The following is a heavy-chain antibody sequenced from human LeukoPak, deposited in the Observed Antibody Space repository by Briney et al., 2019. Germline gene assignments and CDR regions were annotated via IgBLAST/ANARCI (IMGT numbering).Heavy chain of an antibody. Sequence: GEAPKIPLKGSGYHLQNYWLELVRPIPGKGLEWMGMIYSSASYTNYGPSFQGHVTNSADKSICTSYLQWSSLKASYTAISYWATSHAAGSGGGFGWAFDICGQGKMVTVS. V-gene: IGHV5-10-1*01. CDR2: IYSSASYT. J-gene: IGHJ3*02. CDR3: ATSHAAGSGGGFGWAFDI. D-gene: IGHD6-19*01. CDR1: GYHLQNYW.